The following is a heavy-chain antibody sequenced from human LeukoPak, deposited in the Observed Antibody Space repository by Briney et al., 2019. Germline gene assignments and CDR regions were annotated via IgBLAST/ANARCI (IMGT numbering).Heavy chain of an antibody. Sequence: SETLSLTCSVSGGSISSYYWSWIRQPPGKGLEWIGYIYYSGSTNYNPSLKSRVTISVDTSKNQFSLKLSSVTAADTAVYYCASHAPMTTYDYWGQGTLVTVSP. CDR2: IYYSGST. CDR1: GGSISSYY. CDR3: ASHAPMTTYDY. V-gene: IGHV4-59*08. D-gene: IGHD4-11*01. J-gene: IGHJ4*02.